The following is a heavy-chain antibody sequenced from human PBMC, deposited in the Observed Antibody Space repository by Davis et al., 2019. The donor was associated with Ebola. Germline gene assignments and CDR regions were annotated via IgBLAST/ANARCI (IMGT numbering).Heavy chain of an antibody. CDR3: TTEYYYDSSGYRPFDY. J-gene: IGHJ4*02. D-gene: IGHD3-22*01. Sequence: PGGSLRLSCPASAFTSTNAWMSWVRQAPGKGLEWVGRIKSKTDGGTTDYAAPVKGRFTISRDDSKNTLYLQMNSLKTEDTAVYYCTTEYYYDSSGYRPFDYWGQGTLVTVSS. CDR2: IKSKTDGGTT. CDR1: AFTSTNAW. V-gene: IGHV3-15*01.